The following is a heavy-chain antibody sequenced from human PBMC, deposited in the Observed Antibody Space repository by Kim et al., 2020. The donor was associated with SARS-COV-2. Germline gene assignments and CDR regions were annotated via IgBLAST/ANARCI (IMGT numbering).Heavy chain of an antibody. CDR2: IKEDGSEK. Sequence: GGSLRLSCAASRFIFSNYWMSWVRQAPGKGLEWVANIKEDGSEKYYVDSVEGRFIISRDNAENSLYLQMNSLRAEDTAVYYCVRDYSDWGQGTLVTVSS. V-gene: IGHV3-7*01. CDR3: VRDYSD. CDR1: RFIFSNYW. J-gene: IGHJ4*02. D-gene: IGHD6-13*01.